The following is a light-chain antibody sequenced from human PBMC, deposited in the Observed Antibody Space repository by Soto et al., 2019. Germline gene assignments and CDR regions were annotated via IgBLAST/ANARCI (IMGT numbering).Light chain of an antibody. CDR3: AAWDDSLSVL. CDR2: RNN. CDR1: SSNIGSNY. Sequence: QSVLTQPPSAPGTPGQRVTISCSGSSSNIGSNYVYWYQQLPGTAPKLLIYRNNQRPSGVPDRFSGSKSGTSAPLAISGLRSEDEADYYCAAWDDSLSVLFGTGTKVTVL. V-gene: IGLV1-47*01. J-gene: IGLJ1*01.